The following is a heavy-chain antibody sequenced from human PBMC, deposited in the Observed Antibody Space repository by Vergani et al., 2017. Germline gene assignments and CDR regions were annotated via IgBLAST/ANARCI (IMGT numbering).Heavy chain of an antibody. V-gene: IGHV3-53*01. D-gene: IGHD3-10*01. Sequence: EVQLVESGGGLIQPGGSLRLSCAASGFTVSSNYMSWVRQAPGKGLEWVSVIYSGGSTYYADPVKGRFTISRDNSKNTLYLQMNSLRAEDTAVYYCATTHPGFGRDRGYYYYYGMDVWGQGTTVTVSS. CDR3: ATTHPGFGRDRGYYYYYGMDV. J-gene: IGHJ6*02. CDR1: GFTVSSNY. CDR2: IYSGGST.